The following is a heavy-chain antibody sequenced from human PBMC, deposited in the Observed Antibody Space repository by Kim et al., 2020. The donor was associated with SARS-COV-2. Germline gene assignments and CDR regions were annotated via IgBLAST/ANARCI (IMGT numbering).Heavy chain of an antibody. CDR3: ARRVLTGYYYGMDV. Sequence: PSLKSRVHISVDTSKNQFSLKLSSGTAADTAVYYCARRVLTGYYYGMDVWGQGTTVTVSS. D-gene: IGHD3-9*01. V-gene: IGHV4-39*01. J-gene: IGHJ6*02.